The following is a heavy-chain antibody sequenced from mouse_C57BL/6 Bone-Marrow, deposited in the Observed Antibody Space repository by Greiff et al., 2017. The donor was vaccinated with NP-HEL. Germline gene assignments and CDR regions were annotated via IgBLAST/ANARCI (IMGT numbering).Heavy chain of an antibody. Sequence: QVQLQQPGAELVRPGTSVKLSCKASGYTFTSYWMHWVKQRPGQGLEWIGVIDPSDSYTNYNQKFKGKATLTVDTSSSTAYMQLSSLTSEDSAVYYCARRDYGSYWYFDVWGTGTTVTVSS. CDR3: ARRDYGSYWYFDV. D-gene: IGHD1-1*01. CDR1: GYTFTSYW. V-gene: IGHV1-59*01. CDR2: IDPSDSYT. J-gene: IGHJ1*03.